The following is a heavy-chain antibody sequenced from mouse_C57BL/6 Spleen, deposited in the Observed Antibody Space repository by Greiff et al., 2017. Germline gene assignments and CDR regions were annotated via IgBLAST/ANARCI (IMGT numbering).Heavy chain of an antibody. Sequence: EVKVEESGGGLVQPGGSMKLSCAASGFTFSDAWMDWVRQSPEKGLEWVAEIRNKANNHATYYAESVKGRFTISRDDSKSSVHLQMNSLRAEDTGIYYCTRITTVVARYYFDYWGQGTTLTVSS. D-gene: IGHD1-1*01. CDR1: GFTFSDAW. V-gene: IGHV6-6*01. CDR3: TRITTVVARYYFDY. J-gene: IGHJ2*01. CDR2: IRNKANNHAT.